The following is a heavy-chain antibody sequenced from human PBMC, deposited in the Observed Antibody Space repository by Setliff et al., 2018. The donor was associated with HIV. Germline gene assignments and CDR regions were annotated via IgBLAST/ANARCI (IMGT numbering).Heavy chain of an antibody. V-gene: IGHV5-51*01. CDR3: ARGVAALTASFDY. CDR2: IFPGDSKM. CDR1: GYSFTSYW. J-gene: IGHJ4*02. D-gene: IGHD2-21*02. Sequence: GESLKISCKGSGYSFTSYWIAWVRQKPGKGLEWMGIIFPGDSKMHSSPSFQGRVTLSVDKSIGTAYLQWSSLQTSDSGMYYCARGVAALTASFDYWGQGSLVTVSS.